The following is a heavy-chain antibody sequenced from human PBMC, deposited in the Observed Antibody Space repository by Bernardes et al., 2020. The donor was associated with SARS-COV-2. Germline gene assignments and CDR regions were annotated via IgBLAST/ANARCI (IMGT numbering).Heavy chain of an antibody. J-gene: IGHJ3*02. CDR2: TYYRSRWYN. CDR1: GDSVSSNSGA. CDR3: ARGRARLDI. D-gene: IGHD4-17*01. Sequence: TLSLTCAIAGDSVSSNSGAWHWTRQSPSRGLEWLGITYYRSRWYNDYALPVKSRITINPDTSENQLSLQLNPVTPEDTAVYYCARGRARLDIWGQVTPVTVS. V-gene: IGHV6-1*01.